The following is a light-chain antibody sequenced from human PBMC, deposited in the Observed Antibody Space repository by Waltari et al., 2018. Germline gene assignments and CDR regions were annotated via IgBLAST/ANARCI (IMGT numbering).Light chain of an antibody. J-gene: IGKJ1*01. Sequence: DIQMTQSPSSLSASVGDTVTITCRASQDIRNNLDWFQQKPGRAPKGLIYVATCWQSGVPSRFSCSASGTEFTLTIVSLQPEDFATYCWLQHNSYPRAFGQGTRVEVK. CDR2: VAT. CDR1: QDIRNN. CDR3: LQHNSYPRA. V-gene: IGKV1-17*01.